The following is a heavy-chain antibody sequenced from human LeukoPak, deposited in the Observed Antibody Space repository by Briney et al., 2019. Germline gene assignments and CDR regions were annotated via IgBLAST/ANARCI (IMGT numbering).Heavy chain of an antibody. CDR1: GFTVSSNY. CDR2: IYSGGST. D-gene: IGHD4-17*01. Sequence: PGGSLRLSCAASGFTVSSNYMSWVRQAPGKGLEWVSVIYSGGSTYYADSVKGRFTISRDNSKNTLYLQMNSLRAEDTAVYYCASQQEKGAYGPHYFDYWGQGTLVTVSS. CDR3: ASQQEKGAYGPHYFDY. V-gene: IGHV3-53*01. J-gene: IGHJ4*02.